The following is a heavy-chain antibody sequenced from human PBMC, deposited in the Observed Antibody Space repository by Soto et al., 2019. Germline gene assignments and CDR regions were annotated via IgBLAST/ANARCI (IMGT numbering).Heavy chain of an antibody. CDR2: IYSAGNT. CDR1: GFTVSSNY. V-gene: IGHV3-66*01. CDR3: ARYKSNYYYGMDV. J-gene: IGHJ6*02. Sequence: LRLSCAASGFTVSSNYMSWVRQAPGKGLEWISIIYSAGNTYYADSVKGRFTISRDNSKNTLYLQMNSLGAEDTAVYYCARYKSNYYYGMDVWGQGTTVTVSS. D-gene: IGHD1-20*01.